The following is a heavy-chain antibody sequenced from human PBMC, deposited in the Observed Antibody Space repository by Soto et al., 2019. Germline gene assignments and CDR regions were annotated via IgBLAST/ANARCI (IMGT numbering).Heavy chain of an antibody. CDR2: ISAYNGNT. CDR1: GYTFTSYG. CDR3: ARDLPNGDWNDRLNWFDP. V-gene: IGHV1-18*01. Sequence: QVQLVQSGAEVKKPGASVKVSCKASGYTFTSYGISWVRQAPGQGLEWMGWISAYNGNTNYAQKLQGRVTMTTDTATSTAYMELRSLRSDAPAVYYCARDLPNGDWNDRLNWFDPWGQGTLVTVSS. J-gene: IGHJ5*02. D-gene: IGHD1-1*01.